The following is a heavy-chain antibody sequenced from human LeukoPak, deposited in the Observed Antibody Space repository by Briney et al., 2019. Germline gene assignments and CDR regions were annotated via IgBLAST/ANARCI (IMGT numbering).Heavy chain of an antibody. CDR2: IYPGDSDT. V-gene: IGHV5-51*01. J-gene: IGHJ3*02. D-gene: IGHD2-15*01. CDR1: GYDFTSYW. CDR3: ASPIGYCSGGSCALNDAFDI. Sequence: GESLKISCQASGYDFTSYWIGWVRQIAGKGLEWMGIIYPGDSDTRYSPSFQGQVTISADKSISTAYLQWSSLKASDTAMYYCASPIGYCSGGSCALNDAFDIWGQGTMVTVSS.